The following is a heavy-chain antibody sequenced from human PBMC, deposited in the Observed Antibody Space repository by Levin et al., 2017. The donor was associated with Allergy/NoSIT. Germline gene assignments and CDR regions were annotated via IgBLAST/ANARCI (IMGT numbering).Heavy chain of an antibody. CDR3: AKLEIVVVITTLPFFDY. D-gene: IGHD3-22*01. J-gene: IGHJ4*02. CDR1: GFTFSSYA. V-gene: IGHV3-23*01. CDR2: ISGSGGST. Sequence: GGSLRLSCAASGFTFSSYAMSWVRQAPGKGLEWVSAISGSGGSTYYADSVKGRFTISRDNSKNTLYLQMNSLRAEDTAVYYCAKLEIVVVITTLPFFDYWGQGTLVTVSS.